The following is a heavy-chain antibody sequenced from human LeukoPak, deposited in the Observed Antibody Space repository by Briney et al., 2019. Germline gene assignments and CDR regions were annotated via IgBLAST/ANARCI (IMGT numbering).Heavy chain of an antibody. CDR3: ARDRIAAAEVYYYMDV. Sequence: PGGSLRLSCAASGFTFSSCWMNWVRQAPGKGLEWVANIKQDGTEKYFVDSVKGRFTIPRDNAKNSLYLQMNSLRAEDTAVYYCARDRIAAAEVYYYMDVWGKGTTVTISS. D-gene: IGHD6-13*01. CDR2: IKQDGTEK. CDR1: GFTFSSCW. J-gene: IGHJ6*03. V-gene: IGHV3-7*01.